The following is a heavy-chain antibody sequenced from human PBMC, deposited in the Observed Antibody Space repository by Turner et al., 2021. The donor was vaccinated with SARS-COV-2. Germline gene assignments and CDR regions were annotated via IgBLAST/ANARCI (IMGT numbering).Heavy chain of an antibody. D-gene: IGHD3-10*01. CDR1: GGSISSSPYY. J-gene: IGHJ5*02. CDR2: IDYSGST. Sequence: QLQLQESGPGLVKPSETLSLTCTVSGGSISSSPYYWGWIRQPPGKGLEWVGRIDYSGSTYYNPSLKSRVTISVDTAKNQFSLKLSSVTAADTAVYYWAGRSEGYYGSGSHWFDPWGQGTLVTVSS. CDR3: AGRSEGYYGSGSHWFDP. V-gene: IGHV4-39*01.